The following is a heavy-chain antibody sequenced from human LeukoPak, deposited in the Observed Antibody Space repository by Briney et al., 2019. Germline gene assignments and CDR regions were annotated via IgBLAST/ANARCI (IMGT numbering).Heavy chain of an antibody. V-gene: IGHV1-18*01. CDR2: ISTYNGNT. Sequence: ASVKVSCKASGYTFTSNGISWLRQAPGQGLEWMGWISTYNGNTNYAQKLQGRVTMTTDTSTSTAYMELRSLRSDDTAVYYCARDYYDSSASYPNTYYFDYWGQGTLVTVSS. D-gene: IGHD3-22*01. CDR3: ARDYYDSSASYPNTYYFDY. J-gene: IGHJ4*02. CDR1: GYTFTSNG.